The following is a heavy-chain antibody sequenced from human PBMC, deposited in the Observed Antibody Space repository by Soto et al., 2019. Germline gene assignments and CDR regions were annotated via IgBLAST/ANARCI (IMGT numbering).Heavy chain of an antibody. V-gene: IGHV3-48*02. J-gene: IGHJ6*02. CDR1: GFSFSLDS. CDR3: ANTYYYGSGSFYKRGMDV. D-gene: IGHD3-10*01. Sequence: PGGSLRLSCAASGFSFSLDSMNWVRQAPGRGLEWVSYISSSSMTIYYADSVKGRFTISRDNANNSLYLQMNSLRDEDTAVYYCANTYYYGSGSFYKRGMDVWGQGTTVTVSS. CDR2: ISSSSMTI.